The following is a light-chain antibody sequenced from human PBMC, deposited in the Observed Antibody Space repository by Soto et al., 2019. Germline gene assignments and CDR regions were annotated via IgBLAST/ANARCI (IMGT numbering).Light chain of an antibody. J-gene: IGKJ2*01. CDR1: QSVSSN. CDR2: GSS. Sequence: EIVMTQSPATLSVSPGERATLSCRASQSVSSNLAWYQQKPGQAPRLLIYGSSTRATGIPARFSGSRSGTEGTHTISSLPSEDFAVYYCQQYNNWPPMYTFGQGTKLEIK. V-gene: IGKV3-15*01. CDR3: QQYNNWPPMYT.